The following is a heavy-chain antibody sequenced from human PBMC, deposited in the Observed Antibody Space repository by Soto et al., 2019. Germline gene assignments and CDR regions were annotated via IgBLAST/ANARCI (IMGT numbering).Heavy chain of an antibody. Sequence: QVQLVQSGAEVKKPGSSVKVSCKASGGTFSSYAISWVRQAPGQGLEWMGGIIPIFGTANYAQKFQGRVTITADESTSTAYMELSSLRSEDTAVYYCARGGDNFSGRLVSYYYYGMDVWGQGTTVTVSS. J-gene: IGHJ6*02. V-gene: IGHV1-69*01. CDR1: GGTFSSYA. CDR3: ARGGDNFSGRLVSYYYYGMDV. D-gene: IGHD6-19*01. CDR2: IIPIFGTA.